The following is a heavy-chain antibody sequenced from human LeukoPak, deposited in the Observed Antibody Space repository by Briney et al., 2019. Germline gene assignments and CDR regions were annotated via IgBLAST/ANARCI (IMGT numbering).Heavy chain of an antibody. Sequence: SETLSLTCTVSGGSISSSSYYWGWIRQPPGKGLEWIGSIYYSGSTYYNPSLKSRVTISVDTSKNQFSLKLSSVTAADTAVYYCARLNYDYVWGRDYFDYWGQGTLVTVSS. CDR3: ARLNYDYVWGRDYFDY. CDR2: IYYSGST. CDR1: GGSISSSSYY. J-gene: IGHJ4*02. V-gene: IGHV4-39*07. D-gene: IGHD3-16*01.